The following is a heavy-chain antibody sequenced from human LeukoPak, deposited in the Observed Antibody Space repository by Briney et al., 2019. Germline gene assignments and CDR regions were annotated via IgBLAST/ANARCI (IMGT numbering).Heavy chain of an antibody. J-gene: IGHJ4*02. CDR1: GFTSSDYY. Sequence: GGSLRLSCAASGFTSSDYYMSWIRQAPGKGLEWVSYISSSGTTISYTDSVKGRFTISRDNAKNSLYLQMNSLRAEDTAVYYCARDYRSTFDYWGQGTLVTVSS. V-gene: IGHV3-11*01. CDR3: ARDYRSTFDY. D-gene: IGHD1-26*01. CDR2: ISSSGTTI.